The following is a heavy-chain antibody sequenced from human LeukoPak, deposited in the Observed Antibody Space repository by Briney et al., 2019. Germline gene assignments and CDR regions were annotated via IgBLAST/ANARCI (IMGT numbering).Heavy chain of an antibody. V-gene: IGHV1-2*02. D-gene: IGHD6-13*01. Sequence: ASVKVSCKASGYTFTGYYMHWVRQAPGQGLEWMGWINPNSGGTNYAQKFQGRVTMTRDTSISTAYMDLSRLRSDDTAVYHCAREPLDSSSWSYYFDYWGQGNLVTVSS. CDR1: GYTFTGYY. CDR3: AREPLDSSSWSYYFDY. CDR2: INPNSGGT. J-gene: IGHJ4*02.